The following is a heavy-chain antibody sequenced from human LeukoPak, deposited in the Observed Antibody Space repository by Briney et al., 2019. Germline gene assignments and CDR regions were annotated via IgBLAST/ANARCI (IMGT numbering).Heavy chain of an antibody. D-gene: IGHD1-26*01. CDR2: IKSKADGRTT. Sequence: PGGSLRLSCAASGFTFSNAWMSWVREAPGKGLEWVGRIKSKADGRTTDYAAPVKGRFTTSRDDSKNTLYLQMNSLKTEATAVYYCTTEVRWELHTTNYWGQGTLVTVSS. CDR1: GFTFSNAW. J-gene: IGHJ4*02. CDR3: TTEVRWELHTTNY. V-gene: IGHV3-15*01.